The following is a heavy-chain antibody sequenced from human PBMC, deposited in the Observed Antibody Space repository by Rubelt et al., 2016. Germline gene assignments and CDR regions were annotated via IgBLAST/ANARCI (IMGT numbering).Heavy chain of an antibody. CDR2: IYYSGTT. CDR3: ARGRDGDRLGC. D-gene: IGHD4-17*01. V-gene: IGHV4-39*07. CDR1: GGSISSGTYY. J-gene: IGHJ4*02. Sequence: QLQLQESGPGLVKPSETLSLTCSVSGGSISSGTYYWGWIRQPPGKGLEWIGSIYYSGTTYYNPSLKSRVTISVDTSKNQFSLRLSSVTAADTAVYYCARGRDGDRLGCWGQGTLVTVSS.